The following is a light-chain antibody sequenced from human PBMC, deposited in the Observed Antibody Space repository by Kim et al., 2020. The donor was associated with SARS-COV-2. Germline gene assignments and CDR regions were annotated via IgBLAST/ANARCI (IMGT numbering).Light chain of an antibody. J-gene: IGKJ5*01. Sequence: SPGERATLSCRASQSISSYLAGYQQKPGQAPKLLIYDASNRATGSPARFSGSGSGTDFTLTISSLEPEEFAVYYCQQRSNWPPITFGQGTRLEIK. CDR2: DAS. CDR3: QQRSNWPPIT. CDR1: QSISSY. V-gene: IGKV3-11*01.